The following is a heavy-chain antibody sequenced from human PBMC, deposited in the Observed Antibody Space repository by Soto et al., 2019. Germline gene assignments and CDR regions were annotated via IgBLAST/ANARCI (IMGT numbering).Heavy chain of an antibody. CDR1: GFTFSTQA. Sequence: PGGSLRLSCAASGFTFSTQAMTWVRQAPGKGLEWVSSIGSTDVDTYHADSVKGRFAISRDNSKSTLYLQMTSLRAEDTALYYCATLKSAAHFDYWGQGTLVTVSS. V-gene: IGHV3-23*01. J-gene: IGHJ4*02. CDR3: ATLKSAAHFDY. D-gene: IGHD6-13*01. CDR2: IGSTDVDT.